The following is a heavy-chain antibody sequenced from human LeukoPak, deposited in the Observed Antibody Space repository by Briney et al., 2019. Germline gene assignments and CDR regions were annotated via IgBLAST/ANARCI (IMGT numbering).Heavy chain of an antibody. CDR2: ISFDGSHK. D-gene: IGHD1-14*01. V-gene: IGHV3-30*18. Sequence: QPGRSLRLSCAASGFTFRSYGIHWVRQAPGKGLEWVAVISFDGSHKYYADSVKGRFTISRDNSQNTLYLQMNSLRPEDTAVYYCAKESPSYREFDYWGQGTLVTVSS. CDR1: GFTFRSYG. J-gene: IGHJ4*02. CDR3: AKESPSYREFDY.